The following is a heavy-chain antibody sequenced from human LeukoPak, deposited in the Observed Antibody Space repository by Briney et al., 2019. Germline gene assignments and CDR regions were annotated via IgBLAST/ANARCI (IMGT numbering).Heavy chain of an antibody. CDR2: ISYSGST. CDR1: GGSISSTSYY. Sequence: SETLSLTCTVSGGSISSTSYYWGWIRQPPGKGLEWIGSISYSGSTYYNPSLESRVTISVDTSKNQFSLKLSSVTAADTAVYYCATLTHYYDDRQLDYWGQGTLVTVSS. V-gene: IGHV4-39*07. J-gene: IGHJ4*02. D-gene: IGHD3-22*01. CDR3: ATLTHYYDDRQLDY.